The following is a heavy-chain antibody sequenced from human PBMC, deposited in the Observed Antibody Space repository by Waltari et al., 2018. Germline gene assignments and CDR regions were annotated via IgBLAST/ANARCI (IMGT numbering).Heavy chain of an antibody. D-gene: IGHD6-13*01. V-gene: IGHV1-69*01. J-gene: IGHJ2*01. CDR2: IIPIFRTT. Sequence: QVQLVPSGAEVKKPGSSVQVSCKAYGGSFSTYAINWVRQAPGQGLEWMGGIIPIFRTTIYAKKFQGRVTISADESTSTVYMELSSLTSEDAAVFYCARESGIAAAGQGWYFDLWGRGTLVTVSS. CDR1: GGSFSTYA. CDR3: ARESGIAAAGQGWYFDL.